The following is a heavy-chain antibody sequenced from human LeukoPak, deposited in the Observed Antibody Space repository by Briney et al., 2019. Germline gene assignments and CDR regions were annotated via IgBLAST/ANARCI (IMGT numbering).Heavy chain of an antibody. Sequence: PGGSLTLSCAASGLTFSSYSMNWVCQTPGKALEWVSSISSSSSDIYYADSVKGRFTVCRENAKNSMYLQMNTLRADDTAVYYCARDTTRWFSRSDHWGQGTLVTVSS. CDR3: ARDTTRWFSRSDH. D-gene: IGHD2-15*01. V-gene: IGHV3-21*01. CDR1: GLTFSSYS. J-gene: IGHJ4*02. CDR2: ISSSSSDI.